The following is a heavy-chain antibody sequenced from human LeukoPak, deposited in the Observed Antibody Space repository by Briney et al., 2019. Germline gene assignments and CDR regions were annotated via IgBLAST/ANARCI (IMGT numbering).Heavy chain of an antibody. Sequence: PGGSLRLSCAASGFTVSSNYMSWVRQAPGKGLEWVSVIYSGGSTYYADSVKGRFTISRDNAKNSLYLQMNSLRAEDTAFYYCVKERSRTGYFDYWGQGTLVTVPS. J-gene: IGHJ4*02. CDR1: GFTVSSNY. CDR3: VKERSRTGYFDY. D-gene: IGHD2-2*01. V-gene: IGHV3-53*05. CDR2: IYSGGST.